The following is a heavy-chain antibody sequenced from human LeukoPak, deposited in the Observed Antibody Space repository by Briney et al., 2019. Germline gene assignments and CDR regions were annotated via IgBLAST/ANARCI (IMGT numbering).Heavy chain of an antibody. CDR2: INHSGST. Sequence: PSETLSLTCAVYGGSFSGYYWSWIRQPPGKGLECIGEINHSGSTNYNPSLKGRVTISVDASKNQFSLKLSSVTAADTAVYYCARGRRDYVWGSYRLPSGYYYYMDVWGKGTTVTISS. D-gene: IGHD3-16*02. CDR3: ARGRRDYVWGSYRLPSGYYYYMDV. CDR1: GGSFSGYY. J-gene: IGHJ6*03. V-gene: IGHV4-34*01.